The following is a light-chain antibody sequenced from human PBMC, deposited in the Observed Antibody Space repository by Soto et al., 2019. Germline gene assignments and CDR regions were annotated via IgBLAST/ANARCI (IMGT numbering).Light chain of an antibody. CDR3: QHLNSYPPKLT. V-gene: IGKV1-9*01. Sequence: DIQLTQSPSFLSASVGDRVTITCRASQGISGFFAWYQQKPGKAPNLLIYTTSNLRNGVPSRFSGSGSGTEFTLTFGSLQPVEFAIYDCQHLNSYPPKLTFGGGIKVEIK. J-gene: IGKJ4*01. CDR1: QGISGF. CDR2: TTS.